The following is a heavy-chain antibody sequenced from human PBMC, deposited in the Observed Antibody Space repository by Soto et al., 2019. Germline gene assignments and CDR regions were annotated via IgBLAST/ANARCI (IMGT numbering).Heavy chain of an antibody. CDR1: GYTFTSYA. D-gene: IGHD6-19*01. Sequence: QVQLVQSGAEVKKPGASVKVSCKASGYTFTSYAMHWVRLAPGQRLEWMGSINAGNGNTKYSQKFQGRVTITRDTSASTAYMELSSLRAEDTAVYYCARVSGWYYFDYWGQGTLVTVSS. CDR3: ARVSGWYYFDY. J-gene: IGHJ4*02. CDR2: INAGNGNT. V-gene: IGHV1-3*01.